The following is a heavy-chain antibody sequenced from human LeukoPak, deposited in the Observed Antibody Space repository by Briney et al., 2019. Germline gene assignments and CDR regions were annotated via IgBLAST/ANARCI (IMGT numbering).Heavy chain of an antibody. CDR3: ARGTIGIQRAARYNEFDY. V-gene: IGHV1-46*01. Sequence: ASVKVSCKASGYTFTGYYMHWVRQAPGQGLEWMGIINPSGGSTSYAQKFQGRVTMTRDTSTSTVYMELSSLRSEDTAVYYCARGTIGIQRAARYNEFDYWGQGTLVTVSS. D-gene: IGHD3-16*02. CDR1: GYTFTGYY. J-gene: IGHJ4*02. CDR2: INPSGGST.